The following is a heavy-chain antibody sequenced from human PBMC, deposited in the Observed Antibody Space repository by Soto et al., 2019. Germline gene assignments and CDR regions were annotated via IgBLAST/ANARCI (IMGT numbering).Heavy chain of an antibody. CDR1: GFTFSNAW. Sequence: GGSLSLSCAASGFTFSNAWMSWVRQPPGKGLEWVGRIKSKTDGGTTDYAAPVKGRFTISRDDSKNTLYLQMNSLKTDDTAVYYCTTGPSLVVTAARVYYFDYWGQGTLVTVSS. D-gene: IGHD2-2*01. CDR3: TTGPSLVVTAARVYYFDY. CDR2: IKSKTDGGTT. J-gene: IGHJ4*02. V-gene: IGHV3-15*01.